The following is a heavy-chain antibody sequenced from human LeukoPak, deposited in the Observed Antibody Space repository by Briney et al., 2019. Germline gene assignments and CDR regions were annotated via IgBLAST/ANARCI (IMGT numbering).Heavy chain of an antibody. CDR1: GYTFTGYY. Sequence: GASVKVSCKASGYTFTGYYMHWVRQAPGQGLEWMGWINPNSGGTNYAQKLQGRVTMTTDTSTSTAYMELRSLRSDDTAVYYCARVVMSAWTAFDYWGQGTLVTVSS. V-gene: IGHV1-2*02. CDR2: INPNSGGT. D-gene: IGHD3/OR15-3a*01. J-gene: IGHJ4*02. CDR3: ARVVMSAWTAFDY.